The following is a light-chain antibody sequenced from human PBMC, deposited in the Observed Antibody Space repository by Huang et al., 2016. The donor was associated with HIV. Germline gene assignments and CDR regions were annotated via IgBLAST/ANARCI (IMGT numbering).Light chain of an antibody. CDR3: QKYDSAPRT. J-gene: IGKJ1*01. V-gene: IGKV1-27*01. CDR2: LAA. Sequence: IEMTQSPPSLSASIGDRVTLTCRASHDISTFLAWYQQKPGSPPKLMIYLAAVVQSGVPSRFSGSGSGTEFTLTINSLQPEDVAKYYCQKYDSAPRTFGQGTKVEVK. CDR1: HDISTF.